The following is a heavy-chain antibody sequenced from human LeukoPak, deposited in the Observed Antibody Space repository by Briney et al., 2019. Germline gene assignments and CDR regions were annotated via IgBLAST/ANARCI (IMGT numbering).Heavy chain of an antibody. J-gene: IGHJ4*02. Sequence: GGSLRLSCAASGFTFSRYWMHWVRQAPGNGLVWVSRINIDGRSISYAESAKGRFTMSRDNAENTLYLEMNNLRVDDTAVYYCVRDVWGDRDSYFDYWGQGTLVTVSS. D-gene: IGHD2-21*01. CDR2: INIDGRSI. CDR3: VRDVWGDRDSYFDY. CDR1: GFTFSRYW. V-gene: IGHV3-74*01.